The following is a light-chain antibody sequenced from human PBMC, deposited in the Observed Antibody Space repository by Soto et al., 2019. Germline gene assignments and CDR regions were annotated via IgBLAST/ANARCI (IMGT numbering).Light chain of an antibody. V-gene: IGKV2-28*01. Sequence: DIVMTQSPLSLPVTPGEPASISCRSSQSLLHSNGYNYLDWYLQKPGQSPQLLIYLGSNRASGVTDRFRVSGSGTDFTLKISRVEAEDVGVYYCMQALQTPRTFGQGTKVEIK. J-gene: IGKJ1*01. CDR2: LGS. CDR1: QSLLHSNGYNY. CDR3: MQALQTPRT.